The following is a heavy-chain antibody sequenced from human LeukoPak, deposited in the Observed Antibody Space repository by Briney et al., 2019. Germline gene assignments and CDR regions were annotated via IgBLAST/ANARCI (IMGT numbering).Heavy chain of an antibody. CDR3: AGNRGAYEY. V-gene: IGHV4-59*08. CDR2: IYYSGST. Sequence: SETLSLTCTVSGASISSYYWSWIRQPPGKGLEWIGYIYYSGSTNYNPSLKSRVTISVDTSKNQFSLKLNSVTAADTAVYYCAGNRGAYEYRGQGTLVTVSS. D-gene: IGHD4/OR15-4a*01. CDR1: GASISSYY. J-gene: IGHJ4*02.